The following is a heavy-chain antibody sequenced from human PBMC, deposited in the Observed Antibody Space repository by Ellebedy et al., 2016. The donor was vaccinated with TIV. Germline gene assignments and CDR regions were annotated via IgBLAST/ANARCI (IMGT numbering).Heavy chain of an antibody. J-gene: IGHJ3*02. V-gene: IGHV5-51*01. CDR2: VFSGDSTT. CDR3: ARQSQGGGESGVFDI. CDR1: GYTFSSYW. D-gene: IGHD3-16*01. Sequence: GESLKISCEHSGYTFSSYWFGWVRPMPGKGLEWIGIVFSGDSTTIYSPSFQGHVTISADKSFTTAYLQWSSLEASDSAMYYCARQSQGGGESGVFDIWGQGTLLTVSS.